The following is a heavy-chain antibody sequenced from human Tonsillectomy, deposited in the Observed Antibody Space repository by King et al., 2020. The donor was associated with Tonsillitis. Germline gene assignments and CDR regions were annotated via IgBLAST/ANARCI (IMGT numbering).Heavy chain of an antibody. Sequence: VQLVESGGGLVQPGGSLRLSCAASGFTFSRSWMNWVRQAPGRGLEWVANIEGGVSGKYYVDSVRDRFTISRDNAKNSLYLQMNNLRTEDTAVYFCSIGHYGRWGQGTLVTVSS. CDR2: IEGGVSGK. D-gene: IGHD3-16*01. CDR3: SIGHYGR. J-gene: IGHJ4*02. CDR1: GFTFSRSW. V-gene: IGHV3-7*01.